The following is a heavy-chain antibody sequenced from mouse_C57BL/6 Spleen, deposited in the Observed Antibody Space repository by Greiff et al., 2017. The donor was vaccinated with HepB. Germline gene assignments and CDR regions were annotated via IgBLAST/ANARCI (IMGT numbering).Heavy chain of an antibody. D-gene: IGHD2-3*01. CDR3: ARGDDGYYGAMDY. J-gene: IGHJ4*01. Sequence: QVQLQQPGAELVKPGASVKVSCKASGYTFTSYWITWVKQRPGQGLEWIGDIYPGSGSTNYNEKFKSKATLTVDTSSSTAYMQLSSLTSEDSAVYYCARGDDGYYGAMDYWGQGTSVTVSS. CDR1: GYTFTSYW. V-gene: IGHV1-55*01. CDR2: IYPGSGST.